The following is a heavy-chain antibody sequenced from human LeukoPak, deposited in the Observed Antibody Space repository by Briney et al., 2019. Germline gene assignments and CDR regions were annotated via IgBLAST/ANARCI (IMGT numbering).Heavy chain of an antibody. CDR2: IYYTGRT. J-gene: IGHJ3*02. Sequence: SETLSLTCIVPGGPISVDYWNWIRQAPGKGLEWIGYIYYTGRTKYNPSLASRLTISIDTSKSQFSLRLTSVTSADTATYYCARVLPGLAFDIWGQGTMVTVSS. V-gene: IGHV4-59*12. D-gene: IGHD3-16*01. CDR3: ARVLPGLAFDI. CDR1: GGPISVDY.